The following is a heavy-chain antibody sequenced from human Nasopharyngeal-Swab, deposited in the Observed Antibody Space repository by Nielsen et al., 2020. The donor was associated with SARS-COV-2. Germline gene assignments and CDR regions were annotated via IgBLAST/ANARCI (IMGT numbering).Heavy chain of an antibody. CDR1: GFTLDTFG. J-gene: IGHJ4*02. CDR2: ISGSGSGT. D-gene: IGHD4-17*01. CDR3: AKGGVSVYGDSYYFDF. V-gene: IGHV3-23*01. Sequence: GESLKISGAASGFTLDTFGMTWVRKAQGKGLEWVSRISGSGSGTYYADSVKGRFTISRDNSKNTLYLQMNSLRADDTAVYYCAKGGVSVYGDSYYFDFWGQGTLVTVSS.